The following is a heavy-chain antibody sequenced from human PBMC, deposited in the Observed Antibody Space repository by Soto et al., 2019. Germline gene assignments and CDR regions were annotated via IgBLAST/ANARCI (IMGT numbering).Heavy chain of an antibody. CDR3: ARARRGIAARSLDY. CDR1: GGSFSGYY. J-gene: IGHJ4*02. Sequence: QVQLQQWGAGLLKPSETLSLTCAVYGGSFSGYYWSWIRQPPGKGLEWIGEINHSGSTNYNPSLKSRVTISVDTSKNQFSLKLSSVTAADTAVYYCARARRGIAARSLDYWGQGTLVTVSS. CDR2: INHSGST. D-gene: IGHD6-6*01. V-gene: IGHV4-34*01.